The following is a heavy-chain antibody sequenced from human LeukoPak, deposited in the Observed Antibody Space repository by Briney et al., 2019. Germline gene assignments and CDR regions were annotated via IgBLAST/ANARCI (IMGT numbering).Heavy chain of an antibody. CDR3: ARDSVGGHLSS. CDR2: TMEDGSVQ. D-gene: IGHD3-16*01. J-gene: IGHJ5*02. Sequence: GGSLRLSCAASGFTFTNHWMSWVRQTPGKGLEWVANTMEDGSVQKYVDSVKGRFIISRDNAKSALYLQMYSLRVDDTAVYYCARDSVGGHLSSWGQGTLVIVSS. V-gene: IGHV3-7*01. CDR1: GFTFTNHW.